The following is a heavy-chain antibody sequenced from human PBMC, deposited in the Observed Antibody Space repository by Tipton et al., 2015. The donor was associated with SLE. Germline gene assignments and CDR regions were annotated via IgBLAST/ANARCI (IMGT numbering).Heavy chain of an antibody. CDR1: GFTFSNYA. Sequence: SLRLSCVASGFTFSNYAMSWVRQAPGKGLEWVSGIRDTGTSTYYADSVMGRFTTSRDNSKNTLYLQMNSLRAEDTAVYYCAKELYTKVRGVKNWFDPWGQGTLATVSS. CDR2: IRDTGTST. J-gene: IGHJ5*02. D-gene: IGHD3-10*01. CDR3: AKELYTKVRGVKNWFDP. V-gene: IGHV3-23*01.